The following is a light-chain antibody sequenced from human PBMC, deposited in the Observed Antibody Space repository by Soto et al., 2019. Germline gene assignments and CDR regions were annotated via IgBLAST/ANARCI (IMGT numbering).Light chain of an antibody. CDR3: ASWNDADFDHWL. CDR2: NND. CDR1: TSNVWRFP. Sequence: QSVLTQPPSVSGTPGQRVTISCTGATSNVWRFPVNWYQHLPGVAPKLIIYNNDRRPSGVPDRFSGSKSGTSASLAVSGLQFADEATYYCASWNDADFDHWLIGGGTKLTVL. V-gene: IGLV1-44*01. J-gene: IGLJ2*01.